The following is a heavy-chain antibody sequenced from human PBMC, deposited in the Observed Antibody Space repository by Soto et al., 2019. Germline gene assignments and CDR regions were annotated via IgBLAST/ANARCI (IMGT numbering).Heavy chain of an antibody. V-gene: IGHV1-18*01. J-gene: IGHJ6*02. Sequence: ASVKVSCKASGYTFTNYGISWVRQAPGQGLEWMGWINVYNGSTSYAQKFQGRVTMTRDTSTSTVYMELSSLRSEDTAVYYCARDWGSVMATISVGDYYYGMDVWGQGTTVTVSS. D-gene: IGHD2-21*01. CDR1: GYTFTNYG. CDR2: INVYNGST. CDR3: ARDWGSVMATISVGDYYYGMDV.